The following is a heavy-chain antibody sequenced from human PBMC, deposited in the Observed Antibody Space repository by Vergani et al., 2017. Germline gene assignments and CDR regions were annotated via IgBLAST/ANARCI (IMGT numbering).Heavy chain of an antibody. Sequence: QVQLVQSGAEVKKPGASVKVSCKASGYTFTTYGISWVRQARGQGLEWMGWSSAYNGNTNYAQKLQGRVTMTTDISTSTAYMELRSLRSDDTAVYYCVRDLGARGSLSFFDDWGQGTLVTVSS. D-gene: IGHD3-16*01. CDR1: GYTFTTYG. J-gene: IGHJ4*02. CDR3: VRDLGARGSLSFFDD. V-gene: IGHV1-18*01. CDR2: SSAYNGNT.